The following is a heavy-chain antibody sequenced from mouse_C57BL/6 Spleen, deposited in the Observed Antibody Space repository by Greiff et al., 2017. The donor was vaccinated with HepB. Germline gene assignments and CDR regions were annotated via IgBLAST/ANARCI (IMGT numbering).Heavy chain of an antibody. J-gene: IGHJ4*01. CDR1: GFTFSDFG. CDR3: ARRGYYYGSSGDAMDY. Sequence: DVMLVESGGGLVKPGGSRKLSCAASGFTFSDFGMHWVRQAPEKGLGGLAYISSGSSTIYYAATVKGRFPISRDNAKNTLFLQMTSLRSEDTAMYYCARRGYYYGSSGDAMDYWGQGTSVTVSS. CDR2: ISSGSSTI. V-gene: IGHV5-17*01. D-gene: IGHD1-1*01.